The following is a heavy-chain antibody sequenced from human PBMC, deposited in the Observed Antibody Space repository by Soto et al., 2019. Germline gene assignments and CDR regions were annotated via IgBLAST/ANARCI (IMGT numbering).Heavy chain of an antibody. D-gene: IGHD3-10*01. J-gene: IGHJ4*02. CDR2: IIPILGIA. CDR1: GGTFSSYT. Sequence: SVKVSCKASGGTFSSYTISWVRQAPGQGLEWMGRIIPILGIANYAQKFQGRVTITADKSTSTVYMEVSSLRSEDTAVYYCSRVDPGETSPFDHWGQGTLVTVSS. CDR3: SRVDPGETSPFDH. V-gene: IGHV1-69*02.